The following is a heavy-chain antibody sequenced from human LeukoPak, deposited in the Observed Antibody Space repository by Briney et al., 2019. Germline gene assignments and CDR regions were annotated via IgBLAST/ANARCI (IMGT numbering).Heavy chain of an antibody. J-gene: IGHJ4*02. CDR1: GLSFSGYV. Sequence: GGSLRLSWGASGLSFSGYVMRWFRQAPGKGLEGVSSVGASGDHTYYADPVKRRFTIARDNPNHTVFPRVHTGRAEDKAIYYCNCLDYWGEGTLATVSS. CDR3: NCLDY. V-gene: IGHV3-23*01. CDR2: VGASGDHT. D-gene: IGHD1-1*01.